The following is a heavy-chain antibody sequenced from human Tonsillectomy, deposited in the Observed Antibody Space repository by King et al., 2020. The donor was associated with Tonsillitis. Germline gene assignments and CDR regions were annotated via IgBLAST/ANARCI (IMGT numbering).Heavy chain of an antibody. J-gene: IGHJ6*02. CDR3: ARGRERRAVAGSSYYYYGMDV. D-gene: IGHD6-19*01. CDR2: IYSGGST. CDR1: GFTVSSNY. Sequence: VQLVESGGGLVQPGGSLRLSCAASGFTVSSNYMNWVRQAPGKGLEWVSVIYSGGSTFYADSVRGRFTISRDNSKNTLYLQMNSLRAEDTAVYYCARGRERRAVAGSSYYYYGMDVWGQGTTVTVSS. V-gene: IGHV3-66*01.